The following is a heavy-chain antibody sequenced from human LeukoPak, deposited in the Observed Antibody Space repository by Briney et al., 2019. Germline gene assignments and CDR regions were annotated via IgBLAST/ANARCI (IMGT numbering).Heavy chain of an antibody. Sequence: AGGSLRLSCAASGFTFSSYSMNWVRQAPGKGLEWVSYISSSGSTIYYADSVKGRFTISRDNAKNSLYLQMNSLRAEDTAVYYCARVKSSGSGARYGDIWGQGTMVTVSS. V-gene: IGHV3-48*04. CDR3: ARVKSSGSGARYGDI. CDR2: ISSSGSTI. J-gene: IGHJ3*02. CDR1: GFTFSSYS. D-gene: IGHD1-26*01.